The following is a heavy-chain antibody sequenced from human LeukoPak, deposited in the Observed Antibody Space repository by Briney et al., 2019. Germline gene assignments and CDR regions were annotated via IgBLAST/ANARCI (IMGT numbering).Heavy chain of an antibody. Sequence: PGGSLRLSCAASGFTFRNYDMHWVRQATGKGLEWVSTIGTAGDTYYSDSVKGRFTISRDSAKNSLYLQIKSLRAGDTAVYYCARGATITYNMDVWGEGTTVIVSS. CDR3: ARGATITYNMDV. V-gene: IGHV3-13*01. D-gene: IGHD5-24*01. J-gene: IGHJ6*03. CDR2: IGTAGDT. CDR1: GFTFRNYD.